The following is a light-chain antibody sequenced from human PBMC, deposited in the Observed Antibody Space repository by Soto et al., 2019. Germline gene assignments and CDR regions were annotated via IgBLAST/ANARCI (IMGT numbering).Light chain of an antibody. J-gene: IGKJ3*01. V-gene: IGKV3-20*01. CDR2: GAS. CDR3: QQYGSFT. CDR1: QSVSSSY. Sequence: EIVLTQSPGTLSLSPGERATLSCRASQSVSSSYLAWYQQKPGQAPRLLIYGASSRATGIPDRFSGSGSGTEFPLTISRLEAEDFSVYYCQQYGSFTFGPGTKVDIK.